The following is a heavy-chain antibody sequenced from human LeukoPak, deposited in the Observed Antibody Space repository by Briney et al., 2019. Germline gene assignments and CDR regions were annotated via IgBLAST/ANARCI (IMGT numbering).Heavy chain of an antibody. V-gene: IGHV3-23*01. Sequence: GASLRLSCAASGFTFRNYAMSWVRQAPGKGLEWVSAISGSGGSTYYADSVKGRFTISRDNSKNTLYLQMNSLRAEDTAVYYCAKDPYYYDSRDAFDIWGQGTMVTVSS. CDR1: GFTFRNYA. D-gene: IGHD3-22*01. CDR2: ISGSGGST. CDR3: AKDPYYYDSRDAFDI. J-gene: IGHJ3*02.